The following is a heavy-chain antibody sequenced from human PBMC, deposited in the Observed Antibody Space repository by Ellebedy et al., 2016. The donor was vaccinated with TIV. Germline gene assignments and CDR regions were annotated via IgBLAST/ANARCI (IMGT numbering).Heavy chain of an antibody. CDR3: ARGGSSGSSDY. J-gene: IGHJ4*02. V-gene: IGHV3-30*03. Sequence: GESLKISXVASGFTFRSHGIYWVRQAPGKGLEWVAVISSDGSNKYYADSVKGRFTISRDNSKNTRYLQMNSLRTDDMAVYYCARGGSSGSSDYWGQGTLVTVSS. CDR2: ISSDGSNK. D-gene: IGHD3-10*01. CDR1: GFTFRSHG.